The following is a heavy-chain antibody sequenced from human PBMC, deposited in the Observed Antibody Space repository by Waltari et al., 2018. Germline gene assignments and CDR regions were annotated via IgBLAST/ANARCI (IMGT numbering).Heavy chain of an antibody. V-gene: IGHV3-74*01. D-gene: IGHD4-17*01. Sequence: EVQLVESGGGLVQPGGSLRLSCAASGFAISSHWMHWVRQAPGKGLVWVSRISTDGRITNYAESVKGRFTISRDNAKNTLYLQMNSLRAEDTATFYCVRSRDDAVNAFDIWGQGTMVTVSS. CDR3: VRSRDDAVNAFDI. J-gene: IGHJ3*02. CDR2: ISTDGRIT. CDR1: GFAISSHW.